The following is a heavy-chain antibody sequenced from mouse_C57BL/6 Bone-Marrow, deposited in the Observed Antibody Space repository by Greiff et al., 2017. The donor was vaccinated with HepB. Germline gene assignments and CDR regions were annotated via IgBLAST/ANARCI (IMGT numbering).Heavy chain of an antibody. CDR1: GYSITSGYY. V-gene: IGHV3-6*01. CDR2: ISYDGSN. J-gene: IGHJ3*01. CDR3: ARGEAY. Sequence: EVQLVESGPGLVKPSQSLSLTCSVTGYSITSGYYWNWIRQFPGNKLEWMGYISYDGSNNYNPSLKNRISITRDTSKNQFFLKLNSVTTEDTATYYCARGEAYWGQGTLVTVSA.